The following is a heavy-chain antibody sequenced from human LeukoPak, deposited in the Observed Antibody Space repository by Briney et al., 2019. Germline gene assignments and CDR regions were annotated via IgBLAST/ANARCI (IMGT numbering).Heavy chain of an antibody. V-gene: IGHV4-39*07. J-gene: IGHJ6*03. D-gene: IGHD3-10*01. Sequence: PSETLSLTCTVSGVSISSSSYYWGWIRQPPGKGLEWIVIIYYSGSTNYNPSLKSRVTISVDTSKNQFSLKLSSVTAADTAVYYCARDRYYYGYGDYYYMDVWGKGTTVTISS. CDR1: GVSISSSSYY. CDR3: ARDRYYYGYGDYYYMDV. CDR2: IYYSGST.